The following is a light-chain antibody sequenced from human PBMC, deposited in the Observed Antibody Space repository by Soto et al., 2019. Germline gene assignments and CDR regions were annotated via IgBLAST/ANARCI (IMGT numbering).Light chain of an antibody. CDR2: GVS. Sequence: HSALTQPRSVSGFPGQSVTISCTGTNSDVGGYNYVSWYQQYPGKAPKLMISGVSERPSGVPDRFSGSKSGNTASLTISGLQAEDEADYYCCSYVDTDTWVFGGGTKVTVL. CDR3: CSYVDTDTWV. J-gene: IGLJ3*02. CDR1: NSDVGGYNY. V-gene: IGLV2-11*01.